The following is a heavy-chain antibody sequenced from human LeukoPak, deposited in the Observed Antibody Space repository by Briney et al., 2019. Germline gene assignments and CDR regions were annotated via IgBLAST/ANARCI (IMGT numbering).Heavy chain of an antibody. CDR3: ARVGSGLNLYYFDY. D-gene: IGHD3-3*01. CDR2: FYSGGST. Sequence: PAETLSLTCTVFGDSISGSKYFWGWIRQPPGKGLEWTGNFYSGGSTYYNPSLKRRVAISEDTSGKQFSLRLGSVTAADTAVYFCARVGSGLNLYYFDYWGQGILVTVSS. CDR1: GDSISGSKYF. J-gene: IGHJ4*02. V-gene: IGHV4-39*07.